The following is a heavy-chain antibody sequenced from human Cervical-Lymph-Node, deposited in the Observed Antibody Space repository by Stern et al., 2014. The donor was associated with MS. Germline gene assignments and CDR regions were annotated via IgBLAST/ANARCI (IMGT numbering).Heavy chain of an antibody. CDR3: ARHSKVAAIADFDY. V-gene: IGHV5-51*01. CDR1: GYSFTSYG. CDR2: IIPGDSDA. Sequence: VQLVQSGAEVKKPGESLKISCKGSGYSFTSYGIGWVRQRPGRGLEWRGYIIPGDSDARYSPSFQGQVSISADKSISTAYLQWSSLKASDTAMYYCARHSKVAAIADFDYWGQGTLVTVSS. J-gene: IGHJ4*02. D-gene: IGHD5-12*01.